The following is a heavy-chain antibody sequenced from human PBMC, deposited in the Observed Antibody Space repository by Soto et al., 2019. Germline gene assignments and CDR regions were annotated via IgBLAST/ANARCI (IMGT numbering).Heavy chain of an antibody. CDR3: AKVPYYDFWSGYPKNAFDI. J-gene: IGHJ3*02. CDR1: GFTFSSYA. CDR2: ISSNGGST. Sequence: GGSLRLSCSASGFTFSSYAMHWVRQAPGKGLEYVSAISSNGGSTYYADSVKGRFTISRDNSKNTLYLQMSSLRAEDTAVYYCAKVPYYDFWSGYPKNAFDIWGQGTMVTVSS. D-gene: IGHD3-3*01. V-gene: IGHV3-64D*06.